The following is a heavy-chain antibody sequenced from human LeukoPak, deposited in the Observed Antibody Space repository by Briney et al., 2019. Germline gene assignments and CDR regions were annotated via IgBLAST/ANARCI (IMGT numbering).Heavy chain of an antibody. J-gene: IGHJ4*02. D-gene: IGHD3-3*01. CDR1: GFTFSSYW. V-gene: IGHV3-7*03. CDR3: AKDISATIFGHFDY. CDR2: IKQDGSEK. Sequence: GGSLRLSCAASGFTFSSYWMSWVRQAPGKGLEWVANIKQDGSEKYYVDSVEGRFTISRDNAKNSVYMQMNSLRAEDMALYYCAKDISATIFGHFDYWGQGTLVTVSS.